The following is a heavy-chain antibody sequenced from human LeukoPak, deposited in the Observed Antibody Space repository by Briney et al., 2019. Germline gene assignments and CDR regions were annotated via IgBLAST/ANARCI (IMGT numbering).Heavy chain of an antibody. CDR2: IGPSGAST. Sequence: ASVKVSCKASGYTFISYYMHWVRQAPGQGLEWMGMIGPSGASTTYAPRFQGRVTMTRDTSTSTVYMELSSLRFEDTAVYYCAREGTGYSGSHQYFQHWGQGTLVTVSS. CDR3: AREGTGYSGSHQYFQH. CDR1: GYTFISYY. J-gene: IGHJ1*01. V-gene: IGHV1-46*01. D-gene: IGHD1-26*01.